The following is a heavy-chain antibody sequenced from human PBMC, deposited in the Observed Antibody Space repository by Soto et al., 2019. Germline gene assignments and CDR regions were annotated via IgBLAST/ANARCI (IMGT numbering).Heavy chain of an antibody. Sequence: QVQLQQWGAGLLKPSETLSLTCAAYGGSFGAYYWNWIRQPPGKGLEWIGEINHSGSTNYNPSLESRVTISVDTSKNQFSLNLSSVTAADTAVYYCARGTKLRCFDWGQGTLVTVSS. CDR2: INHSGST. J-gene: IGHJ4*02. D-gene: IGHD3-9*01. CDR1: GGSFGAYY. V-gene: IGHV4-34*01. CDR3: ARGTKLRCFD.